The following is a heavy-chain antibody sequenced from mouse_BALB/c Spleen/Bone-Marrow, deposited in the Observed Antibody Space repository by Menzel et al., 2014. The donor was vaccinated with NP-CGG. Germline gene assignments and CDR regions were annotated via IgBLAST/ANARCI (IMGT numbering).Heavy chain of an antibody. J-gene: IGHJ1*01. CDR3: ARDRYDEYFDV. CDR1: GFTFSSFG. V-gene: IGHV5-17*02. CDR2: ISSGSSTI. Sequence: VKLVESGGGLVQPGGSRKLSCAASGFTFSSFGMHWVRQAPEKGLEWVAYISSGSSTIYYADTVKGRFTISRDNPKNTLFLQMTSLRSEDTAMYYCARDRYDEYFDVWGAGTTVTVSS. D-gene: IGHD2-14*01.